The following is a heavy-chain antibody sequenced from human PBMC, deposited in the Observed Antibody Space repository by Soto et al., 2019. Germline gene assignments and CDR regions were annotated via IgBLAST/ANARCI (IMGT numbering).Heavy chain of an antibody. CDR3: ARDYYGSGSYYKPFAY. Sequence: QVPLVQSGDEVKKPGSSVKVSCKASGGTFSSYAISWVRQAPGQGLEWMGGIIPIFVTANYAQKFQGRVTITAEESTSTAYMELRSLRSEDTAVYYCARDYYGSGSYYKPFAYWGQGTLVTVSS. CDR1: GGTFSSYA. V-gene: IGHV1-69*01. D-gene: IGHD3-10*01. CDR2: IIPIFVTA. J-gene: IGHJ4*02.